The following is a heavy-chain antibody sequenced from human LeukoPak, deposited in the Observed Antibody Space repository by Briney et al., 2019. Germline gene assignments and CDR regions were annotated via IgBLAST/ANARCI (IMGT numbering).Heavy chain of an antibody. D-gene: IGHD3-22*01. CDR2: IYYSGST. J-gene: IGHJ4*02. V-gene: IGHV4-59*01. Sequence: WIGYIYYSGSTNYNPSLKSRVTISVDTSKNQFSLKLSSVTAADTAVYYCARYSSGYYHFDYWGQGTLVTVSS. CDR3: ARYSSGYYHFDY.